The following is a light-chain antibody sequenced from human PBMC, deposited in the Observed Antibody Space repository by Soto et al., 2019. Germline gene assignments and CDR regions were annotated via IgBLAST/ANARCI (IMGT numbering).Light chain of an antibody. CDR1: QSVSSN. J-gene: IGKJ1*01. Sequence: EIVLTQSPGKLSLSPGERATLSCRASQSVSSNLAWYQQKPGQAPSLLIYGAFTRATGIPARFSGAGSGTEFTLTISSLQSEDFALYYCQQYNDWPLTFGQGTRVDIK. CDR3: QQYNDWPLT. V-gene: IGKV3-15*01. CDR2: GAF.